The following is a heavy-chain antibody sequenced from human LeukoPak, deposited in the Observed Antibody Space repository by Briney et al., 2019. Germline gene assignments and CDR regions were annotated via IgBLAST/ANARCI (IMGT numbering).Heavy chain of an antibody. D-gene: IGHD2-2*01. CDR1: GFTVSSNY. V-gene: IGHV3-66*01. CDR2: IYSGGST. CDR3: ARSDCSVITCYVLDF. Sequence: GSLRLSCAASGFTVSSNYMSWVRQAPGKGLEWVSVIYSGGSTYYADSVKGRFTISRDNSKNTLYLQMNSLRGEDTAEYYCARSDCSVITCYVLDFWGHGTLVTVSS. J-gene: IGHJ4*01.